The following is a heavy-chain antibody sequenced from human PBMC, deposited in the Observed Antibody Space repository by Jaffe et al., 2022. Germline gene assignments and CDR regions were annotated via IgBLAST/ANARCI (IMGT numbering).Heavy chain of an antibody. CDR2: IYYSGST. CDR1: GGSISSYY. V-gene: IGHV4-59*01. J-gene: IGHJ3*02. CDR3: ARDLLLKIGYSGYDPGAFDI. D-gene: IGHD5-12*01. Sequence: QVQLQESGPGLVKPSETLSLTCTVSGGSISSYYWSWIRQPPGKGLEWIGYIYYSGSTNYNPSLKSRVTISVDTSKNQFSLKLSSVTAADTAVYYCARDLLLKIGYSGYDPGAFDIWGQGTMVTVSS.